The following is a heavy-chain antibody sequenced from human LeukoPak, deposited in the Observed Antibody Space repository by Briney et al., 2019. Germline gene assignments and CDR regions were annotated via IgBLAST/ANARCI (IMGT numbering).Heavy chain of an antibody. J-gene: IGHJ5*02. V-gene: IGHV2-5*02. CDR2: FYLDGDK. D-gene: IGHD3-10*01. CDR1: GFSLRHSGVG. CDR3: AHRRSVIMAESWFDP. Sequence: SGPTLVKPTQTLPLTCPFSGFSLRHSGVGVGWIRQPPGKSLEWLVLFYLDGDKRYRPSLKSRLTNTKNTSKHQVVLTMTNMDPVDTATYYCAHRRSVIMAESWFDPWGQGTLVTVSS.